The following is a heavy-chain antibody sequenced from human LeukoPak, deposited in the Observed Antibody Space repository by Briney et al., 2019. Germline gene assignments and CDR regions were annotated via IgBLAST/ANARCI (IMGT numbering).Heavy chain of an antibody. CDR2: ISSSSSYI. CDR1: GFTFSDYY. J-gene: IGHJ4*02. CDR3: ARVYTAMIDY. D-gene: IGHD5-18*01. Sequence: PGGSLRLSCAASGFTFSDYYMTWIRQAPGKGLEWVSSISSSSSYIYYADSVKGRFTISRDNAKNSLYLQMNSLRAEETAVYYCARVYTAMIDYWGQGTLVTVSS. V-gene: IGHV3-11*06.